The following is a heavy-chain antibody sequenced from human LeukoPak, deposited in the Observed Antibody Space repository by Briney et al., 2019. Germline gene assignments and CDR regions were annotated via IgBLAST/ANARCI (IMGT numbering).Heavy chain of an antibody. Sequence: SETLSLTCTVSGGSISSYYWSWIRQPAGKGLEWIGRIYTSGSTNYNPSLKSRVTMSVDTSKNQFSLKLSSVTAADTAVYYCAREREMAAMDAFDIWGQGTMVTVSS. V-gene: IGHV4-4*07. D-gene: IGHD6-25*01. CDR2: IYTSGST. CDR1: GGSISSYY. CDR3: AREREMAAMDAFDI. J-gene: IGHJ3*02.